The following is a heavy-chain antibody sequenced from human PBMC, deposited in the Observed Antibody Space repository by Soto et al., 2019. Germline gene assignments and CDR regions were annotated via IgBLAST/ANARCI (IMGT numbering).Heavy chain of an antibody. D-gene: IGHD2-15*01. CDR2: ISSSGGTT. J-gene: IGHJ3*02. Sequence: EVQLLESGGGLVQPGGSLRLSCVASEFIFSNYAMNWVRQAPGEGPEWVSLISSSGGTTYYADSVKGRFSISRDNSKNTLYLQMNSLRVEDTAIYFCARDIQGRGATSGDDAFDIWGQGTMVTVSS. V-gene: IGHV3-23*01. CDR1: EFIFSNYA. CDR3: ARDIQGRGATSGDDAFDI.